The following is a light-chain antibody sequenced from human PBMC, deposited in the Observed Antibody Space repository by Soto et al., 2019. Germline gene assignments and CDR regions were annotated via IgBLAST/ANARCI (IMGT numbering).Light chain of an antibody. CDR2: GAS. V-gene: IGKV3-15*01. CDR3: QPYNNWPLT. CDR1: QSVGNN. Sequence: EIVLTQSPATLSVSPGERVTLSCRASQSVGNNLAWYQQKPGQAPRLLIHGASTRHSGIPGRFSGSGSGTEFTLTISSLQSEDFAVYYCQPYNNWPLTFGGGTKVDI. J-gene: IGKJ4*01.